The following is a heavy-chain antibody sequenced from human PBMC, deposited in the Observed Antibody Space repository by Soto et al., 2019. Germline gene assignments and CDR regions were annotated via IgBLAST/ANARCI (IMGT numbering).Heavy chain of an antibody. V-gene: IGHV4-31*03. CDR3: ARDKPPTMGYDFWSGLGAFDL. D-gene: IGHD3-3*01. J-gene: IGHJ3*01. CDR1: GGSISSGGYY. CDR2: IYYSGST. Sequence: QVQLQESGPGLVKPSQTLSLTCTVSGGSISSGGYYWSWIRQHPGKGLEWIGDIYYSGSTYYNPSLKRRVTISVATSKNQFSLQLSSVTAADTAVYYCARDKPPTMGYDFWSGLGAFDLWGQGTMVTVSS.